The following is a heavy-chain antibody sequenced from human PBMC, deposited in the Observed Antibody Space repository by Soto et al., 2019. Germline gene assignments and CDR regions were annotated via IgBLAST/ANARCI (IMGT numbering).Heavy chain of an antibody. V-gene: IGHV3-43*01. CDR1: GFTFDDYT. J-gene: IGHJ6*02. Sequence: LRLSCAASGFTFDDYTMHWVRQAPGKGLEWVSLISWDGGSTYYADSVKGRFTISRDNSKNSLYPQMNSLRTEDTALYYCAKDLRPLRTYSSSRRYYYYGMDVWGQGTTVTVSS. CDR3: AKDLRPLRTYSSSRRYYYYGMDV. D-gene: IGHD6-13*01. CDR2: ISWDGGST.